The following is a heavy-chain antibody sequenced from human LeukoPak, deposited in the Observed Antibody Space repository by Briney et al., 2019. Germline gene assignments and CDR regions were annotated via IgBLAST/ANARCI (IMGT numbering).Heavy chain of an antibody. Sequence: GGSLRLSCAASGFTFSSYAMSWVRQAPGKGLEWVSSISGSGGSTYYADSEKGRFTISRDNSKNTLYLQMNSLRADDTAVYYCAKDWTGTKPFDLWGRGTLVTVSS. D-gene: IGHD3/OR15-3a*01. V-gene: IGHV3-23*01. CDR1: GFTFSSYA. CDR3: AKDWTGTKPFDL. CDR2: ISGSGGST. J-gene: IGHJ2*01.